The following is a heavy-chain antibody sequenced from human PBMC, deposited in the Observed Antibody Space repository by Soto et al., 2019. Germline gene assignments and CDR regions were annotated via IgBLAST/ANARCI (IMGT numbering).Heavy chain of an antibody. D-gene: IGHD2-15*01. J-gene: IGHJ6*02. CDR3: ASSPLCGGSCYHYYYGMDV. CDR2: IIPIFGTA. CDR1: GDTFSSYA. V-gene: IGHV1-69*13. Sequence: ASVKVSCKASGDTFSSYAISWVRQAPGQGLEWMGGIIPIFGTANYAQKFQGRVTITADESTSTAYMELSSLRSEDTAVYYCASSPLCGGSCYHYYYGMDVWGQGTTVTVSS.